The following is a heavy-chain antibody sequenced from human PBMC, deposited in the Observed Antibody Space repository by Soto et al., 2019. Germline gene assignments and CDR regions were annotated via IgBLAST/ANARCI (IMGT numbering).Heavy chain of an antibody. CDR3: AKAPCSGGSCYMVY. D-gene: IGHD2-15*01. CDR2: ISWNSGSI. J-gene: IGHJ4*02. V-gene: IGHV3-9*01. CDR1: GFTFHDYG. Sequence: PGGSLRLSCAASGFTFHDYGMHWVRQVPGKGLEWVSGISWNSGSIAYADSVKGRFTISRDNAKNSLYLQMNSLRAEDTALYYCAKAPCSGGSCYMVYWGQGTLVTVSS.